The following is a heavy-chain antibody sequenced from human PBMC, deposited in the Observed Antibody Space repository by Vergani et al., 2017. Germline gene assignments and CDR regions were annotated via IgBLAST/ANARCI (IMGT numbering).Heavy chain of an antibody. D-gene: IGHD5/OR15-5a*01. V-gene: IGHV4-31*03. J-gene: IGHJ6*03. Sequence: QVQLQESGPGLVKPSQTLSLTCTVPGDSIRSCVYYWGWIRQHPGQGLEWISYIYDTWTTYYNPSLRGRIDISIDTSQNQFSLKLTSVTAPDTAVYFCARAGLPFYAYYMDVWGKGITVTVSS. CDR2: IYDTWTT. CDR1: GDSIRSCVYY. CDR3: ARAGLPFYAYYMDV.